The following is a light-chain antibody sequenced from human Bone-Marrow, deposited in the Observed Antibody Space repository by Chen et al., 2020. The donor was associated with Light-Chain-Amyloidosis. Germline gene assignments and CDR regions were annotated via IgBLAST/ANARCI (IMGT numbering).Light chain of an antibody. CDR3: QVWDRSSDRPV. V-gene: IGLV3-21*02. J-gene: IGLJ3*02. CDR2: DDS. CDR1: NIGSTS. Sequence: SYVLTPPSSVSVAPGPTATVACGGNNIGSTSVHWYQQTPGQAPLLVVYDDSDRPSGIPERLSGSNSGNTATLTISRVEAGYEADYYCQVWDRSSDRPVFGGGTKLTVL.